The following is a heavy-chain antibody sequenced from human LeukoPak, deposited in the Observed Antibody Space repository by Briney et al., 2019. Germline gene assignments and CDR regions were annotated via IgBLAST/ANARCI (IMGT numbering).Heavy chain of an antibody. CDR3: AKDMTQFWSGPDY. V-gene: IGHV3-30*18. CDR1: GFTFSSYG. CDR2: ISYDGSNK. Sequence: AGGSLRLSCAASGFTFSSYGMHWVRQAPGKGLEWVTVISYDGSNKYFADSVKGRFTISRDNSKNTLFLQMYSLRAEDTAVYYCAKDMTQFWSGPDYWGQGTLVTVSS. J-gene: IGHJ4*02. D-gene: IGHD3-3*01.